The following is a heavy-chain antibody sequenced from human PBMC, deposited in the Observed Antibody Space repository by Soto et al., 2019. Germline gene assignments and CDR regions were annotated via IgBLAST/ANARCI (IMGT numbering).Heavy chain of an antibody. Sequence: QVQLVQSGAEVKKPGSSVKVSCKASGGTFSSYSINWVRQPPGQGLEWMGEIIPIFGTANYAQKFQGRVTITADEYTSTDYMELSSLRSEDTAVYYCARDGGRNSGGIDYWGQGTLVTVSS. J-gene: IGHJ4*02. CDR2: IIPIFGTA. D-gene: IGHD1-26*01. CDR1: GGTFSSYS. CDR3: ARDGGRNSGGIDY. V-gene: IGHV1-69*01.